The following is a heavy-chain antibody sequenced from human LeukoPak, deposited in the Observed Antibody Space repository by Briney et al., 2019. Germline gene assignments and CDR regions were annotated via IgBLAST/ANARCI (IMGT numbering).Heavy chain of an antibody. CDR1: GGSISSRSHY. J-gene: IGHJ4*02. V-gene: IGHV4-39*01. CDR2: IHYSGST. CDR3: ARNWDPTPFDS. Sequence: PSETLFLTCTVSGGSISSRSHYWGWIRQPPGKGLEWIGSIHYSGSTYYNPSLKSRVTISVDTAKNQFSLKVTSVTAADTAVYYCARNWDPTPFDSWGQGTLVIVSS. D-gene: IGHD7-27*01.